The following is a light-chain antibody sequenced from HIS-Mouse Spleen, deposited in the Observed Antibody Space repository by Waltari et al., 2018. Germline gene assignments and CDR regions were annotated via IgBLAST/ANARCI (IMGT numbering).Light chain of an antibody. CDR3: QQFNSYPRT. J-gene: IGKJ4*01. Sequence: AIQLTQSPSYLSASVGDSVTITCRASQGIIRSLAWYPQKPGKAPKLLIYDASSLESGVPSRFSGSGSGTDFTLTISSLQPEDFATYYCQQFNSYPRTFGGGTKVEIK. CDR1: QGIIRS. V-gene: IGKV1-13*02. CDR2: DAS.